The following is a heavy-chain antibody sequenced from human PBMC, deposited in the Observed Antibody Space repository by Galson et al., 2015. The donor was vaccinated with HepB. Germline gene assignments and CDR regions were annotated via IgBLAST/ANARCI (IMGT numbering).Heavy chain of an antibody. CDR1: GFTFSNYA. CDR2: ITSGGNP. D-gene: IGHD3-3*01. J-gene: IGHJ4*02. V-gene: IGHV3-64D*06. CDR3: VKVLYYDFWSGYHF. Sequence: SLRLSCAASGFTFSNYAMDWVRQAPGKGLEYVSAITSGGNPYYADSVKGRFTTSRDNSKNTLYLQMSGLRPEDTAVYYCVKVLYYDFWSGYHFWGQGTLVTVSS.